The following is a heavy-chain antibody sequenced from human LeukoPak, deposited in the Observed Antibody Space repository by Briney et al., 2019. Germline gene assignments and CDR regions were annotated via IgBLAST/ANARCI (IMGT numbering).Heavy chain of an antibody. CDR3: ARVGYDSSGYLYYFDY. D-gene: IGHD3-22*01. CDR1: GASISSGSYY. V-gene: IGHV4-61*02. J-gene: IGHJ4*02. CDR2: IYTSGST. Sequence: SETLSLTCTVSGASISSGSYYWSWIRQPAGKGLEWIGRIYTSGSTNYNPSLKSRVTMSVDTSKNQFSLKLSSVTAADTAVYYCARVGYDSSGYLYYFDYWGQGTLVTVSS.